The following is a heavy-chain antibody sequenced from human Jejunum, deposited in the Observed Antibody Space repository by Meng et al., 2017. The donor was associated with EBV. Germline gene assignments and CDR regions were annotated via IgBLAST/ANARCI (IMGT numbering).Heavy chain of an antibody. CDR3: ARASSERLLDY. V-gene: IGHV4-4*02. D-gene: IGHD1-14*01. CDR2: INQVGST. CDR1: NYFISSYEW. Sequence: QGPLQGSGPGLVKPSGTLSLTCAVSNYFISSYEWWSWVRQPPGKGLEWLGEINQVGSTYYNPSLKSRVTISIDTSKRQFSLRLNSMTAADTAVYYCARASSERLLDYWGQGTLVTVSS. J-gene: IGHJ4*02.